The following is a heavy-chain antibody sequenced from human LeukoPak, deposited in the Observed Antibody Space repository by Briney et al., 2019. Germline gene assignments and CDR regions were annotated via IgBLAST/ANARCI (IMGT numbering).Heavy chain of an antibody. Sequence: ASVKVSCKASGGTFSSCAISWVRQAPGQGLEWMGGIIPIFGTANYAQKFQGRVTITADESTSTAYMELSSLRSEDTAVYYCARSNQLQYPLYGMDVWGQGTTVTVSS. CDR3: ARSNQLQYPLYGMDV. CDR1: GGTFSSCA. D-gene: IGHD2-2*02. CDR2: IIPIFGTA. J-gene: IGHJ6*02. V-gene: IGHV1-69*13.